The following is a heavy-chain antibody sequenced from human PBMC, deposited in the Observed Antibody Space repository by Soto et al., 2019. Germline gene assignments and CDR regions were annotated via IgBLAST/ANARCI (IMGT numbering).Heavy chain of an antibody. D-gene: IGHD5-12*01. CDR1: GFTFSDYY. J-gene: IGHJ4*02. CDR2: ISSSSSYT. CDR3: ARDHHRYNGYDYVDY. Sequence: QVQLVESGGGLVKPGGSLRLSCVASGFTFSDYYMSWIRQAPGKGLEWVSYISSSSSYTNYADSVKGRFTISRDNAKNSLYLQMNSLRAEDTAVYYCARDHHRYNGYDYVDYWGQGTLVTVSS. V-gene: IGHV3-11*05.